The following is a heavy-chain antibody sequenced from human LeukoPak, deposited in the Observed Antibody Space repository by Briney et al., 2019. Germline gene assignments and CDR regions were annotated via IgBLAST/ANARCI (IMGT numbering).Heavy chain of an antibody. J-gene: IGHJ6*03. CDR3: AREGSAAGTFYYYYMDV. CDR2: MNPNSGNT. CDR1: GYTFTSYD. D-gene: IGHD6-13*01. Sequence: ASVKVSCKASGYTFTSYDINWVRQATGQGLEWMGWMNPNSGNTGYAQKFQGRFTMNRTTSIITAYMELSSLRSEDTAVYYCAREGSAAGTFYYYYMDVWGKGTTVTVSS. V-gene: IGHV1-8*01.